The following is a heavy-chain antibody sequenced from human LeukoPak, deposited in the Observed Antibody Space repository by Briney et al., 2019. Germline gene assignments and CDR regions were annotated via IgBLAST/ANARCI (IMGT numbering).Heavy chain of an antibody. J-gene: IGHJ6*03. V-gene: IGHV1-8*01. CDR2: MSPNSGNT. CDR1: GYTFTSYD. D-gene: IGHD7-27*01. Sequence: ASVKVSCKVSGYTFTSYDINWVRQATGQGLEWMGWMSPNSGNTGFAQNFQGRVTMTRDTSITTAYMELSSLRSEDAAVYYCARGSFLGRVKGGYYYYMDVWGKGTTVTVSS. CDR3: ARGSFLGRVKGGYYYYMDV.